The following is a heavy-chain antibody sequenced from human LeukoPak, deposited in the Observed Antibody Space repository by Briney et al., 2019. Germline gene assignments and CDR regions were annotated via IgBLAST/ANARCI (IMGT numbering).Heavy chain of an antibody. J-gene: IGHJ4*02. Sequence: SGTLSLTCTVSGGSISSYYWSWIRQPAGKGLEWIGRIHTSGSTNYNPSLKSRVTMSVDTSKNQFSLKVTSVTAADAAVYYCARAWQWLPLDSWGQGTLVTVSS. D-gene: IGHD6-19*01. CDR1: GGSISSYY. CDR2: IHTSGST. CDR3: ARAWQWLPLDS. V-gene: IGHV4-4*07.